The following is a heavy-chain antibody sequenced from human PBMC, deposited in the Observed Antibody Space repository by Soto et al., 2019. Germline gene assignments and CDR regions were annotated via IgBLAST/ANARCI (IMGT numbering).Heavy chain of an antibody. D-gene: IGHD3-22*01. CDR3: ARGQALRNYYDSSGYYYFFDS. CDR2: IYYSGST. V-gene: IGHV4-61*01. J-gene: IGHJ4*02. CDR1: GGSVSSGNYY. Sequence: PSETLSLTCTVSGGSVSSGNYYWSWIRQPPGEGLECIGYIYYSGSTNYNPSLKSRVTISVDTSKNQFSLKLSSVTAADTAVYYCARGQALRNYYDSSGYYYFFDSWGQGTLVTVSS.